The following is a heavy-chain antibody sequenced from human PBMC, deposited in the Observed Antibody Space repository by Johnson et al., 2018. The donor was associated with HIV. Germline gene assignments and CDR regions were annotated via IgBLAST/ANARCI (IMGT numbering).Heavy chain of an antibody. V-gene: IGHV3-30-3*01. Sequence: QVQLVESGGGVVQPGRSLRLSCVASGFTFSSYAMHWVRQAPGKGLEWGTVISYDGNNKYYADSVKGRFTISRDNSKNTLYLQMNRLRAEDTAVYYCARLPSGYSRDGFNVWGQGTMVTLSS. J-gene: IGHJ3*01. CDR3: ARLPSGYSRDGFNV. D-gene: IGHD5-18*01. CDR1: GFTFSSYA. CDR2: ISYDGNNK.